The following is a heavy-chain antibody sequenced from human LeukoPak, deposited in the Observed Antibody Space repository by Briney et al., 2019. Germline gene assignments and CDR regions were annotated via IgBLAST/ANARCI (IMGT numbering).Heavy chain of an antibody. V-gene: IGHV4-59*12. CDR1: GGSISSYY. CDR3: VRERTMVGGADI. D-gene: IGHD2-21*01. J-gene: IGHJ3*02. Sequence: SETLSLTCTVSGGSISSYYWSWIRQPPGKGLEWIGYIYYSGSTNYNPSLKSRVTISVDTSNNQFSLRLSSVTAADTAVYYCVRERTMVGGADIWGQGTKVTVSS. CDR2: IYYSGST.